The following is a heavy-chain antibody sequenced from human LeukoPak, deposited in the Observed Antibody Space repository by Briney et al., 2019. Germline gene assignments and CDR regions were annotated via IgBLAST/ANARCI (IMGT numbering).Heavy chain of an antibody. J-gene: IGHJ4*02. D-gene: IGHD1-1*01. CDR1: GFTFDDHA. CDR3: ARGRQETKF. V-gene: IGHV3-49*04. CDR2: IRSKGYGGTI. Sequence: GGSLRLSCAASGFTFDDHAMHWVRQAPGKGLEWVSFIRSKGYGGTIEYAASVKDRFTISRDDSKSIAYPQMNSLKIEDTAVYYCARGRQETKFWGQGTLVTVSA.